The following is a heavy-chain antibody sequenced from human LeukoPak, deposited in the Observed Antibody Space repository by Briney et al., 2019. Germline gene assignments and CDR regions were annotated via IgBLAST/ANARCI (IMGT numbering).Heavy chain of an antibody. CDR1: GYTFTGYY. CDR3: ARDHVGASAWFDP. V-gene: IGHV1-2*02. Sequence: ASVKVSCKASGYTFTGYYMHWARQAPGQGLEWMGWINPNSGGTNYAQKFQGRVTMTRDTSISTAYMELSGLRSDDTAVYYCARDHVGASAWFDPWGQGTLVTVSS. D-gene: IGHD1-26*01. CDR2: INPNSGGT. J-gene: IGHJ5*02.